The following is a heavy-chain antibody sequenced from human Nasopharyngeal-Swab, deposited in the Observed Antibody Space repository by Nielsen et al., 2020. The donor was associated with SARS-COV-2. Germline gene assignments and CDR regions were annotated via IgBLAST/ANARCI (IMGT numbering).Heavy chain of an antibody. CDR3: ARRAARNGYNYEVDP. CDR2: VYPGNSEI. D-gene: IGHD5-24*01. J-gene: IGHJ5*02. CDR1: GYSFVNHW. Sequence: GESLNISCMASGYSFVNHWIGWVRPKPGKGLEWMGMVYPGNSEIAYSPSFQGQITISADKSINTAYLQWRSLRASDTAMYFCARRAARNGYNYEVDPWGQGTLVTVSS. V-gene: IGHV5-51*01.